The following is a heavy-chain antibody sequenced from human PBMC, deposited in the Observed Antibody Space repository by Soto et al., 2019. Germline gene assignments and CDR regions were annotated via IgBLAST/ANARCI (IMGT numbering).Heavy chain of an antibody. CDR2: IIPIFGTA. Sequence: SVKVSCKASGGTFSSYAISWVRQAPGQGLEWMGGIIPIFGTANYAQKFQGRVTITADESTSTAYMELSSLRSEDTAVYYCARRGDSGYDDYYYGMDVWGQGTTVTVS. J-gene: IGHJ6*02. CDR1: GGTFSSYA. CDR3: ARRGDSGYDDYYYGMDV. V-gene: IGHV1-69*13. D-gene: IGHD5-12*01.